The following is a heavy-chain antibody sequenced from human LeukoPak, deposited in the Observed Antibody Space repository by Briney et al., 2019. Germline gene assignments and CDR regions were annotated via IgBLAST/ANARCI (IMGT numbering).Heavy chain of an antibody. D-gene: IGHD3-22*01. CDR3: ASCYYDTSDYSFDY. V-gene: IGHV1-2*02. CDR1: GYTFTGYY. J-gene: IGHJ4*02. CDR2: INPNSGGT. Sequence: SVKVSCKAPGYTFTGYYMHWVRQAPGQGLEWMGWINPNSGGTDYAQKFQGRVTMTRDTSISTAYMELSRLRSDDTAVYYCASCYYDTSDYSFDYWGQGTLVTVSS.